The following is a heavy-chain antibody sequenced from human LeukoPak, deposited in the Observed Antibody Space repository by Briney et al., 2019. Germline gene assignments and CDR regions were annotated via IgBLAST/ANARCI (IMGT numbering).Heavy chain of an antibody. J-gene: IGHJ4*02. CDR1: GFSFSSYG. Sequence: GGSLRLSCAASGFSFSSYGIHWVRQAPGKGLEWVAVIWYDGSTKYYADSVKGRFTISRDNSKNTLYLQMNSLSPEDTAVYYCAGDRSGPGYHFDYWGQGTLVTVSS. CDR2: IWYDGSTK. D-gene: IGHD1-1*01. CDR3: AGDRSGPGYHFDY. V-gene: IGHV3-33*01.